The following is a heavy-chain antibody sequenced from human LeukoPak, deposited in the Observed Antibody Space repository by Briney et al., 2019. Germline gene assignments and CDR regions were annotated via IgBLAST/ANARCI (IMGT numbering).Heavy chain of an antibody. V-gene: IGHV3-30*04. CDR3: ARDGGGRYEVPLFDY. D-gene: IGHD3-9*01. CDR2: ISYDGSNK. CDR1: GFTFSSYE. J-gene: IGHJ4*02. Sequence: GGSLRLSCATSGFTFSSYEMNWVRQAPGKGVEWVAVISYDGSNKYYADSVKGRFTISRDNSKNTLYLQMNSLRAEDTAVYYCARDGGGRYEVPLFDYWGQGTLVTVSS.